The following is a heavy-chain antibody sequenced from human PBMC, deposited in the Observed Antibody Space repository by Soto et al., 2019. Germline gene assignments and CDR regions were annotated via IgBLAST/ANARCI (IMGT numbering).Heavy chain of an antibody. CDR1: GGSFSGYQ. V-gene: IGHV4-34*01. Sequence: QVQLQQWGAGLLKPSETLSLTCAVYGGSFSGYQWTWIRQTPGKGLEWIGEINDSGNINYNPSLTRRVTLLLDTAKKQISLRLSSVTAADTAVYYCARGLILWFGELSRRGGYYYYMDVWGKGTSVTVSS. J-gene: IGHJ6*03. D-gene: IGHD3-10*01. CDR2: INDSGNI. CDR3: ARGLILWFGELSRRGGYYYYMDV.